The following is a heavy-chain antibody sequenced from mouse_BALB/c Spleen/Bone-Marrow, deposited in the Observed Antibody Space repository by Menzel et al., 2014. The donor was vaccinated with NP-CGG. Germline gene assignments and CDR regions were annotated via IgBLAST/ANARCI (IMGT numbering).Heavy chain of an antibody. CDR1: GFTFSSYY. D-gene: IGHD2-12*01. CDR3: ARLGNDDAMDY. CDR2: INSNGGST. V-gene: IGHV5-6-2*01. Sequence: EVKLVESGGGLVKLGGSLKLSCAASGFTFSSYYMSWVRQTPEKRLEVVAAINSNGGSTYYPDTVKGRFTISRDNAKDTLYLQMSSLKSEDTALYYCARLGNDDAMDYWGQGTSVTVSS. J-gene: IGHJ4*01.